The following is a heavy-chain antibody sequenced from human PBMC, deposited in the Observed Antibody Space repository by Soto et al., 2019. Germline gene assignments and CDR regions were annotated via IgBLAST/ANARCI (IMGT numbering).Heavy chain of an antibody. CDR3: ARYSGWYSYNWFDP. CDR1: GFTFSSYS. V-gene: IGHV3-48*02. CDR2: ISSSSSTI. Sequence: PGGSLRLSCAASGFTFSSYSMNWVRQAPGKGLEWVSYISSSSSTIYYADSVKGRFTISRDNAKNSLYLQMNSLRDEDTAVYYCARYSGWYSYNWFDPWGQGTLVTVSS. J-gene: IGHJ5*02. D-gene: IGHD6-19*01.